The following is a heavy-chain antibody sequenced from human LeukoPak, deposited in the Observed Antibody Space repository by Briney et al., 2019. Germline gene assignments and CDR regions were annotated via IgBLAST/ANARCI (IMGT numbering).Heavy chain of an antibody. CDR3: ARGDDSGYYDYFDY. V-gene: IGHV3-23*01. J-gene: IGHJ4*02. D-gene: IGHD3-22*01. Sequence: GGSLRLSCAASGFSFNSYAMSWVRQAPGKGLEWVSAINNDGDSTYYAASVKGRFTISRDFSKNTVFLHMNSLRAEDTAMYYCARGDDSGYYDYFDYWGQGALVTVSS. CDR1: GFSFNSYA. CDR2: INNDGDST.